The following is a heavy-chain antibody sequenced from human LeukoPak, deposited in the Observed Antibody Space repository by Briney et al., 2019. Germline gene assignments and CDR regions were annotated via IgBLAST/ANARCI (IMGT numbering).Heavy chain of an antibody. CDR1: GFTFSSYA. D-gene: IGHD3-3*01. CDR2: ISGSGGST. CDR3: AKDHRGRIFGGGRPGNWGRDV. Sequence: PGGSLRLSCAASGFTFSSYAMSWVRQAPGKGLEWVSAISGSGGSTYYADSVKGRFTISRDNSKNTLYLQMNSLRAEDRAVYYCAKDHRGRIFGGGRPGNWGRDVWGQGTTVPSP. V-gene: IGHV3-23*01. J-gene: IGHJ6*02.